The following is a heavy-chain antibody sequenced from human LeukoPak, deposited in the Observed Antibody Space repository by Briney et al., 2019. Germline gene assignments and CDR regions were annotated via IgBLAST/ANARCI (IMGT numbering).Heavy chain of an antibody. CDR1: GFTFSSYW. J-gene: IGHJ4*02. CDR2: INSDGSST. V-gene: IGHV3-74*01. D-gene: IGHD3-22*01. Sequence: GGSLRLSCAASGFTFSSYWMHWVRQAPGKGLVWVSRINSDGSSTSYADSVKGRFTISRDNAKNTLYLQMNSLRAEDTAVYYCARDGPYDSSGYTPRFGFDWGQGTLVTVSS. CDR3: ARDGPYDSSGYTPRFGFD.